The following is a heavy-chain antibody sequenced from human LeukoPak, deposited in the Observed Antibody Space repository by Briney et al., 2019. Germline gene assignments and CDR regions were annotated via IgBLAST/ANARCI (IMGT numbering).Heavy chain of an antibody. D-gene: IGHD4-17*01. V-gene: IGHV3-33*01. CDR2: ICYDGSNK. Sequence: GGSLRLSCAASGFTFSSYGMHWVRQAPGKGLEWVAVICYDGSNKYYADSVKGRFTISRDNSKNTLYLQMNSLRAEDTAVYYCARGRVKNDYGDYIDYWGQGTLVTVSS. J-gene: IGHJ4*02. CDR1: GFTFSSYG. CDR3: ARGRVKNDYGDYIDY.